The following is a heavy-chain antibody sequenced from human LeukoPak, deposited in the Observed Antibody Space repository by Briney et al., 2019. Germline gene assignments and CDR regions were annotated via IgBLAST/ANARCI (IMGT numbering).Heavy chain of an antibody. D-gene: IGHD2-2*02. V-gene: IGHV1-18*01. Sequence: GASVKVSCKASGYTFTSYGISWVRQAPGQGLEWMGWISAYNGNTNYARKLQGRVTMTTDTSTSTAYMELRSLRSDDTAVYYCARDIYSRYCSSTSCYTARLIDYWGQGTLVTVSS. CDR1: GYTFTSYG. J-gene: IGHJ4*02. CDR3: ARDIYSRYCSSTSCYTARLIDY. CDR2: ISAYNGNT.